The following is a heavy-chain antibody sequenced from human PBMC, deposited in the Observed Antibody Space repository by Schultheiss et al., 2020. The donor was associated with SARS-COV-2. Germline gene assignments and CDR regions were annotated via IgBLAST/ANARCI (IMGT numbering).Heavy chain of an antibody. J-gene: IGHJ4*02. CDR3: AKGRGLGSYYAY. Sequence: SETLSLTCTVSGGSISSGGYYWSWIRQHPGKGLEWIGEIYHSGSTNYNPSLKSRVTISVDTSKNQFSLNLSSVTAADTAVYYCAKGRGLGSYYAYWGQGTLVTVSS. V-gene: IGHV4-39*07. CDR2: IYHSGST. CDR1: GGSISSGGYY. D-gene: IGHD3-10*01.